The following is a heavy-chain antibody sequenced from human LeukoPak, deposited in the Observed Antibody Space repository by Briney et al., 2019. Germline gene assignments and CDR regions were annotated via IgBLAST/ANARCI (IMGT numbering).Heavy chain of an antibody. J-gene: IGHJ6*03. Sequence: GGSLRLSCAASGFTFISYAMSWVRQAPGKGLEWVSAISGSGGSTYYADSVKGRLTISRDNSKNTLYLQMNSLRAEDTAVYYCAKGGDCSGGSCYSLYYYYYYMDVWGKGTTVTVSS. CDR1: GFTFISYA. D-gene: IGHD2-15*01. CDR3: AKGGDCSGGSCYSLYYYYYYMDV. V-gene: IGHV3-23*01. CDR2: ISGSGGST.